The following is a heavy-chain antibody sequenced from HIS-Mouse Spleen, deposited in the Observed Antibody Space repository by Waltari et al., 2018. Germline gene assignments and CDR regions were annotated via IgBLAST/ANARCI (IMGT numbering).Heavy chain of an antibody. CDR2: INPNSGGT. J-gene: IGHJ4*02. CDR1: GYTFTGYY. Sequence: QVQLVQSGAEVKKPGASVKVSCKASGYTFTGYYMHWVRQAPGQGLEWMGWINPNSGGTNYAKKFQGRVTMTRDTSISTAYMELSRLRSDDTAVYYCARDTDYWGQGTLVTVSS. V-gene: IGHV1-2*02. CDR3: ARDTDY.